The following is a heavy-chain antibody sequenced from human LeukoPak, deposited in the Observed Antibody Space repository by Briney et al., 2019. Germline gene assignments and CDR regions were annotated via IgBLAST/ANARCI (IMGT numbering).Heavy chain of an antibody. J-gene: IGHJ2*01. CDR1: GFXFSDHC. CDR3: ARESGGGVLGYFDL. V-gene: IGHV3-72*01. D-gene: IGHD3-10*01. Sequence: PGGSLRLSCAASGFXFSDHCMDWVRQAPGKGLKWVGRTRNKANSYTTEYAASVKGRFTISRDDSKKSLYLQMNSLRTEDTAVYYCARESGGGVLGYFDLWGRGTLVSVSS. CDR2: TRNKANSYTT.